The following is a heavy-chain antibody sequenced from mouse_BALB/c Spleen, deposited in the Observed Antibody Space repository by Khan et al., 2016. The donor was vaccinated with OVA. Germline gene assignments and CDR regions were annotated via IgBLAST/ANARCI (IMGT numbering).Heavy chain of an antibody. D-gene: IGHD2-13*01. CDR1: GFSLTSYG. V-gene: IGHV2-3*01. CDR3: AKWGDVYAVDY. CDR2: IWGDGST. J-gene: IGHJ4*01. Sequence: QVQLKQSGPGLVAPSQSLSITCTVSGFSLTSYGVNWVRQPPGKGPEWLGVIWGDGSTNYHSALISRLSLSKDNSKSQLFLKLNSLQTDDTATYYCAKWGDVYAVDYWGQGTSVTGSA.